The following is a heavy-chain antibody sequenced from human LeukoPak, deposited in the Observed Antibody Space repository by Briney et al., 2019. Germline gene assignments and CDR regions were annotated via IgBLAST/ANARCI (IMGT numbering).Heavy chain of an antibody. D-gene: IGHD3-22*01. CDR3: ARAGDSSGYSPYYFDY. CDR1: GFTFSSYA. CDR2: ISSNGGST. V-gene: IGHV3-64*01. J-gene: IGHJ4*02. Sequence: GGSLRLSCAASGFTFSSYAMHWVRQAPGKGLEYVSAISSNGGSTYYANSVKGRFTISRDNSKNTLYLQMGSLRAEDMAVYYCARAGDSSGYSPYYFDYWGQGTLVTVSS.